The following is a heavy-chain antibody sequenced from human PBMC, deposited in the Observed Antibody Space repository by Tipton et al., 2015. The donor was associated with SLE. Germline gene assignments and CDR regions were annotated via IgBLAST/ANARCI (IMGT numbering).Heavy chain of an antibody. V-gene: IGHV3-23*01. CDR1: GFSFSSYG. CDR3: AKGYYYYDSSGYYSY. Sequence: SLRLSCTASGFSFSSYGMHWVRQAPGKGLEWVSAISGSGGSTYYADSVKGRFTISRDNSKNTLYLQMNSLRAEDTAVYYCAKGYYYYDSSGYYSYWGQGTLVTVSS. CDR2: ISGSGGST. D-gene: IGHD3-22*01. J-gene: IGHJ4*02.